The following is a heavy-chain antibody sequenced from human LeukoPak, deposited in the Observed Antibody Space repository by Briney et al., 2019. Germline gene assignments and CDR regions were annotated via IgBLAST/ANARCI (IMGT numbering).Heavy chain of an antibody. CDR1: GFTFSSYS. CDR2: ISSSSSYI. Sequence: GGSLRLSCAASGFTFSSYSMNWVRQAPGKGLEWVLSISSSSSYIYYADSVKGRFTISRDNAKNSLYLQMNSLRAEDTAVYYCARDDECSGGSCYLVDPWGQGTLVTVSS. J-gene: IGHJ5*02. V-gene: IGHV3-21*01. CDR3: ARDDECSGGSCYLVDP. D-gene: IGHD2-15*01.